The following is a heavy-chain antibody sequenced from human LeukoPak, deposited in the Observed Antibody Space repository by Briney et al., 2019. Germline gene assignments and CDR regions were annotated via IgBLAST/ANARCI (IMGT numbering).Heavy chain of an antibody. CDR3: TREDHSNYNY. CDR2: IKKDGSEK. J-gene: IGHJ4*02. Sequence: GGSVRLSCAAAGFTLSNYWMSWVRQAPGKGLEWVANIKKDGSEKYYVDSVKGRFTISRDNAKNSLYLQMNSLRAEDTAVYYCTREDHSNYNYWGQGTLVTVSS. CDR1: GFTLSNYW. D-gene: IGHD4-11*01. V-gene: IGHV3-7*01.